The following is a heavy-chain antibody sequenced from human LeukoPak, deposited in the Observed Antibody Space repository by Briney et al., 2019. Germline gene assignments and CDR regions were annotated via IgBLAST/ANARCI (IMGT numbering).Heavy chain of an antibody. CDR3: ARGYSSGSYYFDY. J-gene: IGHJ4*02. CDR1: GGSISSCSYY. D-gene: IGHD6-19*01. Sequence: PSETLSLTCTVSGGSISSCSYYWGWIRQPPGKGLEWIGSIYYSGSTYYTPSLKSRVTISVDTSKNQFSLKLSSVTAADTAVYYCARGYSSGSYYFDYWGQGTLVTVSS. V-gene: IGHV4-39*01. CDR2: IYYSGST.